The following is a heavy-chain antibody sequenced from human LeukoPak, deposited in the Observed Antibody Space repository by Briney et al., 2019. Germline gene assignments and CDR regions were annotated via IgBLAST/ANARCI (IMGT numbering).Heavy chain of an antibody. V-gene: IGHV3-15*01. Sequence: GGSLRLSCAASGFTFSSYWMSWVRQAPGKGLEWVGRIKKKTEGGTTDYAAPVKGRFTISRDDSKNTLYLQMNSLKTEDTAVYYCTTAVGGTEDFDYWGQGTLVTVSS. D-gene: IGHD1-26*01. J-gene: IGHJ4*02. CDR1: GFTFSSYW. CDR3: TTAVGGTEDFDY. CDR2: IKKKTEGGTT.